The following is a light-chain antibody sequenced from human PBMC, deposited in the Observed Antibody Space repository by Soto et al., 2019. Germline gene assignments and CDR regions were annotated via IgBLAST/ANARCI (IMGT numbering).Light chain of an antibody. CDR2: AAS. CDR3: QQSYSTPPIT. J-gene: IGKJ5*01. V-gene: IGKV1-39*01. Sequence: DIQMTQSPSSLSASVGDRVTITCRASQSISSYLNWYQQKPGKAPKLLIYAASSLQSGVPSRFSGSGSGTDFTLTXSSLQPEDFATYYCQQSYSTPPITFGQGKRL. CDR1: QSISSY.